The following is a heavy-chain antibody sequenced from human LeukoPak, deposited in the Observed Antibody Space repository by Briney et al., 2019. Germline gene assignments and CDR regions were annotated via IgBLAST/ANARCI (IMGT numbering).Heavy chain of an antibody. V-gene: IGHV3-30*01. J-gene: IGHJ4*02. CDR2: MSNDGGNI. CDR3: ARGGGSGAYLIDS. CDR1: GFTFSSYS. Sequence: GGSQRLSCAASGFTFSSYSMHWARQAPGKGLEWVALMSNDGGNIQYAESVKGRFTISRDNSKNTLYLQMNSLRDEDTAVYFCARGGGSGAYLIDSWGQGTLVTVSS. D-gene: IGHD3-3*01.